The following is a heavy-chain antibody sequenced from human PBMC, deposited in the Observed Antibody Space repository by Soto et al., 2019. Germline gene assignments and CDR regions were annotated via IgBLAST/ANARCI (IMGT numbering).Heavy chain of an antibody. V-gene: IGHV3-9*01. J-gene: IGHJ4*02. CDR1: GFTFDDYA. Sequence: EVQLVESGGGLVQPGRSLRLSCAASGFTFDDYAMHWVRQAPGKGLEWVSGISWNSGSIGYADSVKGRFTIFRDNAKNSLYLQMNSLRAEDTALYYCAKAAVGVGDYFSPLEYWFQGTLVTVSS. CDR2: ISWNSGSI. CDR3: AKAAVGVGDYFSPLEY. D-gene: IGHD4-17*01.